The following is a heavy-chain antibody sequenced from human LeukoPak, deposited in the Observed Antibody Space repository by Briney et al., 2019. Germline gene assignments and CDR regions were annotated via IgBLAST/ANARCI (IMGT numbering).Heavy chain of an antibody. CDR1: GYTFTDYD. CDR3: ARVTSGMRYNWFDP. CDR2: IHPRSGYS. V-gene: IGHV1-8*01. Sequence: ASVKVSCKTSGYTFTDYDVNWVRQAPGQGLEWMGYIHPRSGYSESAQRFQGRLSMTWDVSTDTAYMELSTLTSDDTAVYYCARVTSGMRYNWFDPWGQGTLIIVSS. J-gene: IGHJ5*02. D-gene: IGHD2-2*01.